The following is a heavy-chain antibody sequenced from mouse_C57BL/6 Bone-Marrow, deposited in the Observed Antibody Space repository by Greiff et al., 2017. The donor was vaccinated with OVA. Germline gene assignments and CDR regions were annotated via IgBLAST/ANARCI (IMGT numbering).Heavy chain of an antibody. CDR3: ARRGGNYNYAMDY. Sequence: QVQLKQPGAELVKPGASVKMSCKASGYTFTSYWITWVKQRPGQGLEWIGDIYPGSGSTNYNEKFKSKATLTVDTSSSTAYMQLSSLTSEDSAVYYCARRGGNYNYAMDYWGQGTSVTVSS. J-gene: IGHJ4*01. D-gene: IGHD2-1*01. CDR2: IYPGSGST. CDR1: GYTFTSYW. V-gene: IGHV1-55*01.